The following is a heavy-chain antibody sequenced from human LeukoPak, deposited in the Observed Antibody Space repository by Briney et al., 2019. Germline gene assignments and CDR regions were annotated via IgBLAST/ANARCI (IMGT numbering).Heavy chain of an antibody. J-gene: IGHJ5*02. V-gene: IGHV4-34*01. CDR1: GGSFSGYY. CDR2: INHSGST. CDR3: ARRRQYRSRQLVRESRSGFDP. Sequence: PSETLSLTCAVYGGSFSGYYWSWIRQPPGKGLEWIGEINHSGSTNYNPSLKSRVTISVDTSKNQFSLKLSSVTAADTAVYYCARRRQYRSRQLVRESRSGFDPWGQGTLVTVSS. D-gene: IGHD6-6*01.